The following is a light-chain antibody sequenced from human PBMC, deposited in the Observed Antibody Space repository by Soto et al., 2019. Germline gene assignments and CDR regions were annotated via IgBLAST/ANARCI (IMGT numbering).Light chain of an antibody. CDR2: EVT. CDR1: SSDVGNYNF. Sequence: QSVLTQPASGSGSPGQSITMSCTGTSSDVGNYNFVSWYQQPPGKAPKLIIYEVTKRPSGVSSRFSASKSGNTASLTISGLQAEDEALYHCCSYAGGSTLLFGGGTKVTVL. J-gene: IGLJ3*02. V-gene: IGLV2-23*02. CDR3: CSYAGGSTLL.